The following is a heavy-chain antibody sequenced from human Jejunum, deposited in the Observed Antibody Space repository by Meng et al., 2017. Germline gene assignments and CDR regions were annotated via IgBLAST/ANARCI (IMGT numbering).Heavy chain of an antibody. D-gene: IGHD5-24*01. CDR1: GYTLNGFY. Sequence: QVQMEQSGAEVRKPGASVKVSCRASGYTLNGFYMHWVRQAPGQGLEWIGRINTNTGGTNYAQNFKGSITLTRDTSTVYMEVNRLRSDDTAMYYCAGRSYNYDDYFDFWGRGTLVTVSS. CDR2: INTNTGGT. V-gene: IGHV1-2*06. J-gene: IGHJ4*02. CDR3: AGRSYNYDDYFDF.